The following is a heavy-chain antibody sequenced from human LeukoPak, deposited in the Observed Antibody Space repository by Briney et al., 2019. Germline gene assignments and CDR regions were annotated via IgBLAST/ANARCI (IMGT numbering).Heavy chain of an antibody. CDR2: IKEDGSEK. CDR3: ARAGTTRGFQY. J-gene: IGHJ4*02. V-gene: IGHV3-7*03. Sequence: PGGSLSLSCAASGFTFSNYLMGWVRQAPGKGLECVANIKEDGSEKYYVDSVKGRFTISRDNANNSLSLQMNSLRAEDTAVYYCARAGTTRGFQYWGQGTLVTVSS. CDR1: GFTFSNYL. D-gene: IGHD2-2*01.